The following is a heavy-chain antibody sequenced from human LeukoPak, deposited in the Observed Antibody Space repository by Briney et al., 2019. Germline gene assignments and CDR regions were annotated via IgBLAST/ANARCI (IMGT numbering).Heavy chain of an antibody. V-gene: IGHV4-59*01. J-gene: IGHJ4*02. CDR3: ARGRVAYSAYYFDY. D-gene: IGHD2-15*01. Sequence: SETLSLTCTVSGDSITNYFWSWIRQPPGKGVKWIGYIYYTGNTNYKPSFKSRVTISVDTSTNQFSLRLRSVTAADTAVYYCARGRVAYSAYYFDYWGRGTLVTVSS. CDR1: GDSITNYF. CDR2: IYYTGNT.